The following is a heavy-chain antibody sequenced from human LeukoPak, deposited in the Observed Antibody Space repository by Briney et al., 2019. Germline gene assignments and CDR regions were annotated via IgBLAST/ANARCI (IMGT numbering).Heavy chain of an antibody. CDR1: GFTFSNYG. J-gene: IGHJ4*02. V-gene: IGHV3-21*01. CDR3: ARVGIRFLGQYYFDY. D-gene: IGHD3-3*01. Sequence: GGSLRLSCAASGFTFSNYGMHWVRQAPGKGLEWLSYISTSSSYIYYADSVKGRFTVSRDNAMNSLFLQMNSLIAEDTAVYYCARVGIRFLGQYYFDYWGQGTLVTVSS. CDR2: ISTSSSYI.